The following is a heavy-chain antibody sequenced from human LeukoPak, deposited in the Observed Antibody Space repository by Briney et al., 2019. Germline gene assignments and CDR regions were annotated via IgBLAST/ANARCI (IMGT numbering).Heavy chain of an antibody. CDR1: GYTFTGYY. V-gene: IGHV1-2*02. Sequence: ASVKVSCKASGYTFTGYYMHWVRQAPGQGLEWMGWINPNSGGTNYAQKFQGRVTMARDMSISTAYMELSRLRSDDTAVYYCARGFSGIAAAGMFDYWGQGTLVTVSS. J-gene: IGHJ4*02. CDR3: ARGFSGIAAAGMFDY. CDR2: INPNSGGT. D-gene: IGHD6-13*01.